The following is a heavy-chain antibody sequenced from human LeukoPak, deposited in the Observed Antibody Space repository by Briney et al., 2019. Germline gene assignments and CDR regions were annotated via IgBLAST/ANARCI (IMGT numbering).Heavy chain of an antibody. CDR1: GYTFTSYD. CDR2: MNPNSGNT. Sequence: EASVKVSCKASGYTFTSYDINWVRQATGQGLEWMGWMNPNSGNTGYAQKFQGRVTMTRNTSISTAYMELSSLRSEDTAVYYCARHANYYDSSGYYWFDYWGQGTLVTVSS. D-gene: IGHD3-22*01. J-gene: IGHJ4*02. CDR3: ARHANYYDSSGYYWFDY. V-gene: IGHV1-8*01.